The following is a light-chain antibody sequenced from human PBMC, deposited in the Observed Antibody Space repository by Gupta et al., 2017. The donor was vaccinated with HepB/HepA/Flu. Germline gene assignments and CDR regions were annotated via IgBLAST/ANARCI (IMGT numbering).Light chain of an antibody. CDR1: QSIGSW. J-gene: IGKJ1*01. CDR3: QQYNTYS. Sequence: DIQMTQSPSTLSTSVGDRVTITCRASQSIGSWLAWYQQKPGKAPKLLIYKASSLESGVPSRFSGSGSGTEFTLTISSLQPDDFATYYYQQYNTYSFGQGTKVEIK. CDR2: KAS. V-gene: IGKV1-5*03.